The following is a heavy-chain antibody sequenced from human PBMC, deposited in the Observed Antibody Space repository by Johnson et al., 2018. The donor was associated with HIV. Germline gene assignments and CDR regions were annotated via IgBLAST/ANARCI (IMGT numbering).Heavy chain of an antibody. J-gene: IGHJ3*02. V-gene: IGHV3-9*01. CDR3: AKDGYSSSWYPYAFDI. Sequence: QLVESGGGLERPGGSLRLSCAASGFTFDDYAMHWVRQAPGKGLEWVSGISWKSGSIGYADSVKGRFTISRDNAKNSLYLQMNSLRAEDTALYYCAKDGYSSSWYPYAFDIWGQGTMVTVSS. CDR2: ISWKSGSI. CDR1: GFTFDDYA. D-gene: IGHD6-13*01.